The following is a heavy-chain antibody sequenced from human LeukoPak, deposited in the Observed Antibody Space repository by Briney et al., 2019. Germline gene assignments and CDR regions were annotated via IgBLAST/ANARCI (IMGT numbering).Heavy chain of an antibody. V-gene: IGHV5-51*01. J-gene: IGHJ3*01. D-gene: IGHD4-17*01. CDR3: ALRFSDAFDL. Sequence: GESLKISCKGSGYTFISYWIGWGRQMPGKGLEWMGVIYPADSDTRCSPSFQGQVTISVDKSISTAYLQWSSLKASDTAMYYCALRFSDAFDLWGQRTMVIVSS. CDR2: IYPADSDT. CDR1: GYTFISYW.